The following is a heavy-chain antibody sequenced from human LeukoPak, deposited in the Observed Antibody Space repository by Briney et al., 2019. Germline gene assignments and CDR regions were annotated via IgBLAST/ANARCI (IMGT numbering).Heavy chain of an antibody. D-gene: IGHD3-22*01. V-gene: IGHV3-21*01. J-gene: IGHJ5*02. CDR1: GFTFSSYS. CDR3: AREPRGSGYVWWFDP. Sequence: GGSLRLSCAASGFTFSSYSMNWVRQAPGKGLEWVSSISSSSSYICYADSVKGRFTISRDNAKNSLYLQMISLRAEDTAVYYCAREPRGSGYVWWFDPWGQGTLVTVSS. CDR2: ISSSSSYI.